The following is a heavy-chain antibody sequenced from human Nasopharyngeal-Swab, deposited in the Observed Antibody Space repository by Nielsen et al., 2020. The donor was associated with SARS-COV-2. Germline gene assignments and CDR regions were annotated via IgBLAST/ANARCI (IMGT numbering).Heavy chain of an antibody. CDR1: GFTFRNAW. CDR3: TTTQWLDRLFDY. J-gene: IGHJ4*02. Sequence: GESLKISCAASGFTFRNAWMSWVRQAPGKGLEWVGRIKSKTDGGTTDYAAPVKGRFTISRDDSKNTLYLQMNSLKTEDTAVYYCTTTQWLDRLFDYWGQGTLVTVSS. V-gene: IGHV3-15*01. CDR2: IKSKTDGGTT. D-gene: IGHD6-19*01.